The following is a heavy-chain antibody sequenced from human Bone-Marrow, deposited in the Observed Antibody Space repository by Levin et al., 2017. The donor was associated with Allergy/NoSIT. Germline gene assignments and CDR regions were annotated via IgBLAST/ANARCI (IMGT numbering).Heavy chain of an antibody. CDR1: GGSISSSSYY. CDR2: IYYSGST. D-gene: IGHD3-22*01. CDR3: ARWYYDSSGLDY. Sequence: SQTLSLTCTVSGGSISSSSYYWGWIRQPPGKGLEWIGSIYYSGSTYYNPSLKSRVTISVDTSKNQFSLKLSSVTAADTAVYYCARWYYDSSGLDYWGQGTLVTVSS. V-gene: IGHV4-39*07. J-gene: IGHJ4*02.